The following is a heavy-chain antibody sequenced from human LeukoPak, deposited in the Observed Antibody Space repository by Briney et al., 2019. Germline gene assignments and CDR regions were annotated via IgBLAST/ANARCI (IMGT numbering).Heavy chain of an antibody. CDR3: ARAPVYYDILSGYSYYYYGMDV. D-gene: IGHD3-9*01. CDR2: TYYSGST. Sequence: PSETLSLTCTVSGGSLSNYFWTSIRQPPGKGLDWIGFTYYSGSTDYNPSIKSRVAISVDTSKNQTSLELSSVTAAGTAVYYCARAPVYYDILSGYSYYYYGMDVWGQGTTVTVSS. CDR1: GGSLSNYF. V-gene: IGHV4-59*08. J-gene: IGHJ6*02.